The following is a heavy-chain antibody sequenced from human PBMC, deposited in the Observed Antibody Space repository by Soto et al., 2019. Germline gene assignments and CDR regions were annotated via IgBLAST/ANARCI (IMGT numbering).Heavy chain of an antibody. CDR3: AKDPAVTYLNWFDP. J-gene: IGHJ5*02. CDR1: GFTFSSYA. CDR2: ISGSGGST. D-gene: IGHD4-4*01. Sequence: EVQLLESGGGLVQPGGSLRLSCAASGFTFSSYAMSWVRQAPGKGLEWVSAISGSGGSTYYADSVKGRFTISRDNXMNTLYLQMNSLRAEDTAVYYCAKDPAVTYLNWFDPWGQGTLVTVSS. V-gene: IGHV3-23*01.